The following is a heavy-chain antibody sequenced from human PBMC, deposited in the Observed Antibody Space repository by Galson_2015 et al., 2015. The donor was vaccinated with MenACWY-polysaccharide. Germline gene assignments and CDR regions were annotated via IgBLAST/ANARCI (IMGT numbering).Heavy chain of an antibody. V-gene: IGHV3-7*01. D-gene: IGHD3-3*01. CDR1: GFPFSDSW. J-gene: IGHJ3*01. CDR3: ARARSWSGYFAFDF. Sequence: LRLSCAASGFPFSDSWLTWIRQAPGKGLEWVATIKQSGSEKYYVDSVEGRFTVSRDNAKNSLYLQMNSLRAEDTAVYYCARARSWSGYFAFDFWGQGTMVTVSS. CDR2: IKQSGSEK.